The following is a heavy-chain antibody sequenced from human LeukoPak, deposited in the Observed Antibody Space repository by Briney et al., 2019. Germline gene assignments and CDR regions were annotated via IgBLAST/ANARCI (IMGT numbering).Heavy chain of an antibody. J-gene: IGHJ4*02. CDR2: MNPNSGNT. CDR1: GYTFTSYD. Sequence: AASVKVSCKASGYTFTSYDINWVRQATGQGLEWMGWMNPNSGNTGYAQKFQGRVTMTRNTSTSTAYMELSSLRSEDTAVYYCARGLGYCSSTSCHDHWGQGTLVTVSS. D-gene: IGHD2-2*01. CDR3: ARGLGYCSSTSCHDH. V-gene: IGHV1-8*01.